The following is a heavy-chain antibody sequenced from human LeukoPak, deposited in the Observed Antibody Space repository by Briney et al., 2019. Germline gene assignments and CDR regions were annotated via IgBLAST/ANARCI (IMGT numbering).Heavy chain of an antibody. D-gene: IGHD5-12*01. CDR1: GGTFSSYA. Sequence: SVKLSCTASGGTFSSYAISWVRQAPGQGLEWMGRIIPILGIANYAQKFQGRVTITADKSTSTAYMELSSLRSEGTAVYYCARDPTAAPIQYSGYEQGTWFDPWGEGTLVTVSS. V-gene: IGHV1-69*04. CDR3: ARDPTAAPIQYSGYEQGTWFDP. J-gene: IGHJ5*02. CDR2: IIPILGIA.